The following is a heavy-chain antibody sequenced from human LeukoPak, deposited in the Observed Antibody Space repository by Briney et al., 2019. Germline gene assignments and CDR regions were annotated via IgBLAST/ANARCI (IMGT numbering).Heavy chain of an antibody. D-gene: IGHD4-11*01. J-gene: IGHJ4*02. CDR2: INPSGNRT. V-gene: IGHV1-46*01. CDR3: ARDQTTVTTSGTLPDY. CDR1: GYTFTSYY. Sequence: ASVKVSCKASGYTFTSYYMHWVRQAPGQGLEWMGIINPSGNRTTYAQKFQGRVTMTRDTSTSTVYMELSSLRSEDTAVYYCARDQTTVTTSGTLPDYWGQGTLVTVSS.